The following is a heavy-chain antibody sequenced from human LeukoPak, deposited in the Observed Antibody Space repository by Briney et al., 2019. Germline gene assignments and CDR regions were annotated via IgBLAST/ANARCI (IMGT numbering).Heavy chain of an antibody. CDR3: ARQFLVGSTFHAFDL. V-gene: IGHV4-4*07. CDR2: VDSSGNT. CDR1: VVSMNGYY. Sequence: SETLSLTCSVPVVSMNGYYWSWLRQSAGNRLEWIGHVDSSGNTNYNPSLESRVTMSVDTSKKQFSLKLTSVTAADMAVYFCARQFLVGSTFHAFDLGAKGQGSPSLQ. J-gene: IGHJ3*01. D-gene: IGHD1-26*01.